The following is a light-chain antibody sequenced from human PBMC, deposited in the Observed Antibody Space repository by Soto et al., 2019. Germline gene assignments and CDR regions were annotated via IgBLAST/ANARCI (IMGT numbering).Light chain of an antibody. V-gene: IGKV1-5*01. CDR1: RSISTW. CDR2: HAS. Sequence: DIQMTQSPSTLSASAGDRVTVTCRASRSISTWLAWYQQKPGNAPKLLLHHASILESGVPSRFSGSGSGTEFTLTISSLQPDDFATYYCQQYHFFWTFGQGTKVEIK. J-gene: IGKJ1*01. CDR3: QQYHFFWT.